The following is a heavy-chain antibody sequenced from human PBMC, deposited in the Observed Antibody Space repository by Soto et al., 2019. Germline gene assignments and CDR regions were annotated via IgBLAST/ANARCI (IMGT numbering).Heavy chain of an antibody. D-gene: IGHD3-22*01. CDR1: GGTFSSYA. Sequence: SVKVSCKASGGTFSSYAISWVRQAPGQGLEWMGGIIPIFGTANYAQKFQGRVTITADESTSTAYMELSSLRSEDTAVYYCARDLAYDSSGAKLGFDYWGQGTLVTVSS. CDR3: ARDLAYDSSGAKLGFDY. V-gene: IGHV1-69*13. CDR2: IIPIFGTA. J-gene: IGHJ4*02.